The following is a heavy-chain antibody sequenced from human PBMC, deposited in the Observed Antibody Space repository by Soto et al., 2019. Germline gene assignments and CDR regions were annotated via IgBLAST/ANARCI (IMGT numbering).Heavy chain of an antibody. J-gene: IGHJ5*02. CDR1: GGTFSSYT. CDR2: IIPILGIA. D-gene: IGHD6-13*01. CDR3: ARDGIAAAGFDP. Sequence: QVQLVQSGAEVKKPGSSVKVSCTASGGTFSSYTISWVRQAPGQGLEWMGRIIPILGIANYAQKFQGRVTITADKSTSTAYMELSSLRSEDTAVYYCARDGIAAAGFDPWGQGTLVTVSS. V-gene: IGHV1-69*08.